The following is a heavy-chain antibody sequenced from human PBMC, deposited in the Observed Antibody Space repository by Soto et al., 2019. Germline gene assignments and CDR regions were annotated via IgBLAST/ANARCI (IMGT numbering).Heavy chain of an antibody. CDR3: ASLSVTGYKADY. D-gene: IGHD3-9*01. CDR2: IYYSGST. CDR1: ADSISSYY. J-gene: IGHJ4*02. V-gene: IGHV4-59*01. Sequence: SETLSLTCTVSADSISSYYWSWIRQPPGKGLEWIGYIYYSGSTNYNPSLKSRVTISGDTSKMQFSLKLSSVTAADTAVYYCASLSVTGYKADYWGQGALVTVSS.